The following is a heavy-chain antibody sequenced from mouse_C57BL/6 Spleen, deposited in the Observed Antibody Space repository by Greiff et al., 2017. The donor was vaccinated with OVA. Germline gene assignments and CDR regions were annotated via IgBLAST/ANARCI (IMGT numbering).Heavy chain of an antibody. CDR3: ARVYGSRRDY. Sequence: VQLQQPGAELVRPGSSVKLSCKASGYTFTSYWMDWVKQRPGQGLEWIGNIYPSDSETHYNQKFKDKATLTVDKSSSTAYMQLSSLTSEYSAVYFCARVYGSRRDYWRQGTTLTVSS. J-gene: IGHJ2*01. D-gene: IGHD1-1*01. CDR1: GYTFTSYW. CDR2: IYPSDSET. V-gene: IGHV1-61*01.